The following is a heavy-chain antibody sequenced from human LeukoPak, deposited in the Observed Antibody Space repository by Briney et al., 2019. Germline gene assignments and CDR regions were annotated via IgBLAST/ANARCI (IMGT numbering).Heavy chain of an antibody. V-gene: IGHV4-39*01. CDR1: GGSISSSSYY. CDR3: ARPIEFDAIHGMDV. J-gene: IGHJ6*02. Sequence: SETLSLTCTVSGGSISSSSYYWGWIRQPPGKGLEWIGSIYYSGSTYYNPSLKSRVTISVDTSKNQFSLKLSSVTAADTAVYYCARPIEFDAIHGMDVWGQGTRVTVSS. CDR2: IYYSGST. D-gene: IGHD2-8*01.